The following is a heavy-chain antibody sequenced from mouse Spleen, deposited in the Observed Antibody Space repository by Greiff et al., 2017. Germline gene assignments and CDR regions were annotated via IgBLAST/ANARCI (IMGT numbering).Heavy chain of an antibody. D-gene: IGHD3-1*01. CDR2: IDPETGGT. CDR3: TRGRLGLAGFAY. J-gene: IGHJ3*01. V-gene: IGHV1-15*01. CDR1: GYTFTDYE. Sequence: QVQLQQSGAELVRPGASVTLSCKASGYTFTDYEMHWVKQTPVHGLEWIGAIDPETGGTAYNQKFKGKAILTADKSSSTAYMELRSLTSEDSAVYYSTRGRLGLAGFAYWGQGTLVTVSA.